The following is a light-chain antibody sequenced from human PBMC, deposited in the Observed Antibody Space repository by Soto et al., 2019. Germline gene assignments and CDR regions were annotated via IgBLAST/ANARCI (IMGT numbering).Light chain of an antibody. CDR1: QSISRY. J-gene: IGKJ5*01. V-gene: IGKV1-39*01. Sequence: DIQMTQSPSSVSASVGDRITITCRASQSISRYLDWYQQKPGKAPKLLIYAASSLQSGVPSRFSGSGSGTDFTLTISRLEPEDFAVYYCQQYGSSPPSITFGQGTRLEI. CDR2: AAS. CDR3: QQYGSSPPSIT.